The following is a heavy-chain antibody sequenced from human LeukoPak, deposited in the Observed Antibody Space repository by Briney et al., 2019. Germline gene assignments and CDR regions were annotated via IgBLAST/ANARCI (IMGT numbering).Heavy chain of an antibody. J-gene: IGHJ4*02. CDR1: GGSISSSNW. V-gene: IGHV4-4*02. Sequence: SECLSLTCAVSGGSISSSNWWSWVRQPPGKGLEWIGEIYHSGRTNYNPSLKSRVTISVDKSTKQFSLKLSSVTAADTAVYYCARSSGWSRANDYWGQGTLVTVSA. CDR3: ARSSGWSRANDY. CDR2: IYHSGRT. D-gene: IGHD6-19*01.